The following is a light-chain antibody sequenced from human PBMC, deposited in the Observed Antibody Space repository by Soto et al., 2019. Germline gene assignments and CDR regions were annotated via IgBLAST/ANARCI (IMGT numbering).Light chain of an antibody. J-gene: IGLJ1*01. CDR1: SSDVGASNY. V-gene: IGLV2-14*01. CDR2: DVS. Sequence: QSALTQPASVPGSPGQSITISCTGTSSDVGASNYVSWYQQYPGMAPKLMIYDVSNRPSGVSNRFSGSKSGNTASLTISGLQAEDEADYYCASYTISSTPLYVFGTGTKLTVL. CDR3: ASYTISSTPLYV.